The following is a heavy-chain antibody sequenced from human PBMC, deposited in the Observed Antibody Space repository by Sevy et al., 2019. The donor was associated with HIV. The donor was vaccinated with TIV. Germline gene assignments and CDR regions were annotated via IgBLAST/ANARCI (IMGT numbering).Heavy chain of an antibody. Sequence: ASVKVSYKASGGSFRDYVITWVRQAPGQGLEWMAGIITISGTTNSAQKFQGRVTITADESTSTASMELSRLRSEDTAVYYCAMTVSCGGDCYFFNPWGQGTLVTVSS. J-gene: IGHJ5*02. D-gene: IGHD2-21*02. CDR3: AMTVSCGGDCYFFNP. V-gene: IGHV1-69*13. CDR1: GGSFRDYV. CDR2: IITISGTT.